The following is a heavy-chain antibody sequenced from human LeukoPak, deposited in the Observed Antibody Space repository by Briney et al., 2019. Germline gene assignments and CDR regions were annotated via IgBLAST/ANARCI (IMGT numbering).Heavy chain of an antibody. CDR2: IIPIFGTA. CDR3: ASRSRTTDIVVVPAASGDAFDI. Sequence: ASVKVSCKASGGTFSSYAISWVRQAPGQGLEWMGGIIPIFGTANYAQKFQGRVTITADESTSTAYMELSSLRSEDTAVYYCASRSRTTDIVVVPAASGDAFDIWGQGTMVTVSS. J-gene: IGHJ3*02. CDR1: GGTFSSYA. V-gene: IGHV1-69*13. D-gene: IGHD2-2*01.